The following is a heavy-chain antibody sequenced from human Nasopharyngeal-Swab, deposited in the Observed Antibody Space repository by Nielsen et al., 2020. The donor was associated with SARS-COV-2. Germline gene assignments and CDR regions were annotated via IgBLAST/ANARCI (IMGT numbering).Heavy chain of an antibody. V-gene: IGHV1-46*01. J-gene: IGHJ4*02. CDR1: GYTFTSYY. Sequence: ASVKVSCKASGYTFTSYYMHWVRQAPGQGLEWMGIINPSGGSTSYAQKFQGRVTMTRDTSTSTVYMELSSLRSEDTAVYYCAREPRYYDYVWGSYRYGYLDYWGQGTLVTVSS. D-gene: IGHD3-16*02. CDR2: INPSGGST. CDR3: AREPRYYDYVWGSYRYGYLDY.